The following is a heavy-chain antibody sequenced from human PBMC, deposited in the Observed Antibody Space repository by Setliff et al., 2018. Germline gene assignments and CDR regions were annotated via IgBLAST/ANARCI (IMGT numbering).Heavy chain of an antibody. D-gene: IGHD6-13*01. Sequence: SETLSLTCAVSGYSISSGYYWGWIRQPPGKGLEWIGSIYHSGSTYYNPSLKSRVTISVDTSKNQFSLKLSSVTAADTAVYYCARHVWGSSSWLPESWFDPWGQGTLVTVSS. CDR1: GYSISSGYY. CDR3: ARHVWGSSSWLPESWFDP. J-gene: IGHJ5*02. V-gene: IGHV4-38-2*01. CDR2: IYHSGST.